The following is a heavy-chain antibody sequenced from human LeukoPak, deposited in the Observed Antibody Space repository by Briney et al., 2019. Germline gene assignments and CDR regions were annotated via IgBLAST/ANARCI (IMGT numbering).Heavy chain of an antibody. Sequence: SQTLSLTCAMSGGSVSSNSAVLNWIRQSPSRGLEWLARTYYKSKWYNDYAVSVKSRITINPDTSKNQFSLQLNSLTPEDTAVYYCARVSSPWSPRDAFDIWGQGTMVTVSS. CDR3: ARVSSPWSPRDAFDI. CDR1: GGSVSSNSAV. J-gene: IGHJ3*02. D-gene: IGHD1-26*01. CDR2: TYYKSKWYN. V-gene: IGHV6-1*01.